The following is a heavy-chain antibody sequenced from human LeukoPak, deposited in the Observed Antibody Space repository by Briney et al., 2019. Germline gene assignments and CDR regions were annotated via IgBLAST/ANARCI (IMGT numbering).Heavy chain of an antibody. D-gene: IGHD2-2*01. V-gene: IGHV4-59*12. J-gene: IGHJ4*02. CDR2: IYYSGST. Sequence: ASETLSLTCTVSGGSISSYYWSWIRQPPGKGLEWIGYIYYSGSTYYNPSLKSRVTISVDTSKNQFSLKLSSVTAADTAVYYCARVSVGVGPVTVYFDYWGQGTLVTVSS. CDR1: GGSISSYY. CDR3: ARVSVGVGPVTVYFDY.